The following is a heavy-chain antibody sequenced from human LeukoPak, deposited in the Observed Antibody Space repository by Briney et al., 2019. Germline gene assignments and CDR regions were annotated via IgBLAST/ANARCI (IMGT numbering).Heavy chain of an antibody. J-gene: IGHJ4*02. CDR1: GYTFTGYY. CDR3: ARDRRWELVFDY. Sequence: ASVKVSCKASGYTFTGYYMHWARQAPGQGLEWMGWINPNSGGTNYAQKLQGRVTMTTDTSTSTAYMELRSLRSDDTAVYYCARDRRWELVFDYWGQGTLVTVSS. D-gene: IGHD1-26*01. V-gene: IGHV1-2*02. CDR2: INPNSGGT.